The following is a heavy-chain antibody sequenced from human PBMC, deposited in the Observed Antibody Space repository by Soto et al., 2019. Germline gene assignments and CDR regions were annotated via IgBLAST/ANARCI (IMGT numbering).Heavy chain of an antibody. CDR2: IRSKAYGGTT. CDR3: TRDETHDILTGYYSLFDY. CDR1: GFTFGDYA. D-gene: IGHD3-9*01. J-gene: IGHJ4*02. Sequence: GGSLRLSCTASGFTFGDYAMSWVRQAPGKGLEWVGFIRSKAYGGTTEYAASVKGRFTISRDDSKSIAYLQMNSLKTEDTAVYYCTRDETHDILTGYYSLFDYWGQGTLVTVSS. V-gene: IGHV3-49*04.